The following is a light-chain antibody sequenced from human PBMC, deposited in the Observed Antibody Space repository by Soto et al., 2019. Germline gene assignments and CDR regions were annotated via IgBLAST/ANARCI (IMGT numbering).Light chain of an antibody. Sequence: IQMTQSPSTLSASVGDTVTLTCRSSQMIARWLAWYQQKPGTAPRLIIYDATSLQSGVPSRFSASASGTDFTLTISRLQPDDFATYYCLQYNTFPHTVGQGTKLEI. CDR2: DAT. J-gene: IGKJ2*01. CDR3: LQYNTFPHT. V-gene: IGKV1-5*01. CDR1: QMIARW.